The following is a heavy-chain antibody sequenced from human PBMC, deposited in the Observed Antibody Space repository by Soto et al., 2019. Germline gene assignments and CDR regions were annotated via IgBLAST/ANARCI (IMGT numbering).Heavy chain of an antibody. D-gene: IGHD5-18*01. J-gene: IGHJ5*02. CDR1: GGSISSGDYY. Sequence: QVQLQESGPGLVKPSQTLSLTCTVSGGSISSGDYYWSWIRQPPGKGLEWIGYIYYSGSTYYNPSLKSRVTMSVDTSKNQFPLKLSSVTAADTAVYYCARTWIQLWPANNWFDPWGQGTLVTVSS. CDR2: IYYSGST. CDR3: ARTWIQLWPANNWFDP. V-gene: IGHV4-30-4*01.